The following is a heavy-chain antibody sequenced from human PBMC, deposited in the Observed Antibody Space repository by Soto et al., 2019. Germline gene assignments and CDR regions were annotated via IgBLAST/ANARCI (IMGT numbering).Heavy chain of an antibody. CDR3: AVVFYYYGSGSDS. D-gene: IGHD3-10*01. J-gene: IGHJ5*02. CDR1: GYNFTDYA. V-gene: IGHV1-3*01. Sequence: QVQLVQSGAEVKKPGASVKVPRKASGYNFTDYALHWVRQAPGQGLEWMGWINPDNSNTKYSQKFQGRVTISSDTSANTAYMELRSLTSEDTAVYYCAVVFYYYGSGSDSWGQGTLVIASS. CDR2: INPDNSNT.